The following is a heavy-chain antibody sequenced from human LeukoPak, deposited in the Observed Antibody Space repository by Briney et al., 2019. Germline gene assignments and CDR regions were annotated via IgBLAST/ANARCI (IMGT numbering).Heavy chain of an antibody. CDR2: IYTSGST. Sequence: SETLSLTCTVAGGSISSYYWSWIRQPPGKGLEWIGYIYTSGSTNYNPSLKSRVTISVDTSKNQFSLKLSSVTAADTAVYYCARRLSYDSSGYYYDYYFDYWGQGTLVTVSS. V-gene: IGHV4-4*09. J-gene: IGHJ4*02. CDR3: ARRLSYDSSGYYYDYYFDY. CDR1: GGSISSYY. D-gene: IGHD3-22*01.